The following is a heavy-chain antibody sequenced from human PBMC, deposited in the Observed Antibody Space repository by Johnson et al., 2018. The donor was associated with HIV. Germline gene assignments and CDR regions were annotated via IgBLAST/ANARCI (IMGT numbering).Heavy chain of an antibody. CDR1: GFTFSSYG. CDR2: ISYDGSNK. Sequence: VQLVESGGGVVQPGRSLRLSCAASGFTFSSYGMHWVRQAPGKGLEWVAVISYDGSNKYYADSVKGRFTISRDNSKNTLYLQMNSLRAEDTAVYYCAKDLPPNSSWYGAPDAFDIWVQGTMVTVSS. V-gene: IGHV3-30*18. D-gene: IGHD6-13*01. CDR3: AKDLPPNSSWYGAPDAFDI. J-gene: IGHJ3*02.